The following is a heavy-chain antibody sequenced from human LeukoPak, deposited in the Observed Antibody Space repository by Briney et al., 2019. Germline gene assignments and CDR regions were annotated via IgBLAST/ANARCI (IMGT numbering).Heavy chain of an antibody. J-gene: IGHJ3*02. Sequence: GASVKVSCKASGYTFTGYYMHWVRQAPGQGPEWMGWINPNSGVTNYAQTFQGRVTMTRDTSISTAYMELSRLRSDDTAVYYCARLSQQTFDIWGQGTLVTVSS. CDR2: INPNSGVT. V-gene: IGHV1-2*02. CDR3: ARLSQQTFDI. CDR1: GYTFTGYY.